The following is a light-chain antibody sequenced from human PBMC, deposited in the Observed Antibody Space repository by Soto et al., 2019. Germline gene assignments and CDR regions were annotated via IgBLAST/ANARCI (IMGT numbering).Light chain of an antibody. CDR1: SSDVGGYNY. J-gene: IGLJ1*01. Sequence: QSALTQPASVSGSPGQSITISCTGTSSDVGGYNYVSWYQQHPGKAHKLMIYDVSNRPSGVSNRFSGSKSGNTASLTIYGLQAEDEADYYCSSYTSSSTQVFGTGTKLTVL. V-gene: IGLV2-14*01. CDR2: DVS. CDR3: SSYTSSSTQV.